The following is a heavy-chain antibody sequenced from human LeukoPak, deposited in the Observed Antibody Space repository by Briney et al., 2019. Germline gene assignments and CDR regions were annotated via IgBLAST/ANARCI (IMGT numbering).Heavy chain of an antibody. V-gene: IGHV3-21*01. CDR3: ARDSGSYYWPFSI. J-gene: IGHJ3*02. D-gene: IGHD1-26*01. Sequence: GGSLRLSCAASGFTFSAYSMNWVRQAPGKGLEWVSSISSGSSYIYYADSMKGRFTISRDNAKNSLYLQMNSLRAEDTAVYYCARDSGSYYWPFSIWGQGTMVTVSS. CDR2: ISSGSSYI. CDR1: GFTFSAYS.